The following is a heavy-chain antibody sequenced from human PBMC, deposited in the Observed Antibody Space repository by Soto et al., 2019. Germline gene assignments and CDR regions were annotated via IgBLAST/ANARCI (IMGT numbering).Heavy chain of an antibody. V-gene: IGHV4-30-4*03. CDR1: VSSADYF. Sequence: VSSADYFWTWIRQSPGKRLEWMGYIYRSGGTYYNPSLKSRVTISVDSSKNQFSLKLSSVTAADTAVYYCSGYSYGYGIDYWGQGTLVTVSS. CDR2: IYRSGGT. CDR3: SGYSYGYGIDY. D-gene: IGHD5-18*01. J-gene: IGHJ4*02.